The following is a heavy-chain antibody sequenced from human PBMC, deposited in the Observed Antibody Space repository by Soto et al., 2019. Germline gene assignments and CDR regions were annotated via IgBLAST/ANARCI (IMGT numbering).Heavy chain of an antibody. J-gene: IGHJ6*03. Sequence: SQTLSLTCAISGDSVSSNSAAWNWIRQSPSRGLEWLGRTYYRSKWYNDYAVSVKSRITINPDTSKNQFSLKLSSVTAADTAVYYCARHVPGYCSSTSCPTRPYYYYYMAVWGKGTTVTVSS. CDR2: TYYRSKWYN. CDR1: GDSVSSNSAA. CDR3: ARHVPGYCSSTSCPTRPYYYYYMAV. V-gene: IGHV6-1*01. D-gene: IGHD2-2*03.